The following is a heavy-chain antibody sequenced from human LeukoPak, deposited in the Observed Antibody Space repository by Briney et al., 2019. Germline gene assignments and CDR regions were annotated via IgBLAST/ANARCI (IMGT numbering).Heavy chain of an antibody. CDR1: GYSFSSYW. D-gene: IGHD4-17*01. Sequence: GESLKISCTGSGYSFSSYWICWVRQMPGEGLEWMGIIYPGDSDTRYSQSFQGQVTISADKSISTAYLQWSSLKAYDTAMYYCARGLYVDYVEDGILGYWGQGTLVTVSS. CDR3: ARGLYVDYVEDGILGY. J-gene: IGHJ4*02. V-gene: IGHV5-51*01. CDR2: IYPGDSDT.